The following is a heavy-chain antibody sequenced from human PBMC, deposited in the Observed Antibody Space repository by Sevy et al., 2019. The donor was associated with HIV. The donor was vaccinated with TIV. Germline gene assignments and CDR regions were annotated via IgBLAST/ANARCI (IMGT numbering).Heavy chain of an antibody. CDR3: AKGRTRYSDVDY. Sequence: SETLSLTCTVSGGSISSYFWSWIRQPPGKGLEWIGYIYYNGNTNYNPSLKSRVAVSMDTSKNQFSLKLYSVTAADTAVYYCAKGRTRYSDVDYWGQGTLVTVSS. V-gene: IGHV4-59*12. J-gene: IGHJ4*02. CDR2: IYYNGNT. CDR1: GGSISSYF. D-gene: IGHD1-1*01.